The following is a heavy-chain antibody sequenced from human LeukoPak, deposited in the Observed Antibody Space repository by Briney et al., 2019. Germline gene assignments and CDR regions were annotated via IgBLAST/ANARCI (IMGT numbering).Heavy chain of an antibody. D-gene: IGHD3-10*01. CDR3: ARDVRHNGSGSFWSVYYYYGMDV. V-gene: IGHV4-4*07. J-gene: IGHJ6*02. CDR2: IYTSEST. Sequence: PSETLSLTCTVSGGSISSYYWSWIRQPAGKGLEWIGRIYTSESTNYNPSLKSRVTMSVDTSKNQFSLKLSSVTAADTAVYYCARDVRHNGSGSFWSVYYYYGMDVWGQGTTVTVSS. CDR1: GGSISSYY.